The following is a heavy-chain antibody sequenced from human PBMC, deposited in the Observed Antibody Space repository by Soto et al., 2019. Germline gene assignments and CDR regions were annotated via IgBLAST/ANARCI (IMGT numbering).Heavy chain of an antibody. D-gene: IGHD6-6*01. CDR2: TYYRSKWYN. J-gene: IGHJ6*02. CDR3: AREYSSSSGEIYYYYGMDV. Sequence: SQTLSLTCAISGDSVSSNSAAWNWIRQSPSRGLEWLGRTYYRSKWYNDYAVSVKSRITINPDTSKNQFSLQLNSVTPEDTAVYYCAREYSSSSGEIYYYYGMDVWGQGXTVTVYS. CDR1: GDSVSSNSAA. V-gene: IGHV6-1*01.